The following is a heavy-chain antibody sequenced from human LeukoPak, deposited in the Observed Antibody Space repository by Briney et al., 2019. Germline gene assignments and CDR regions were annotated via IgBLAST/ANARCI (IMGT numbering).Heavy chain of an antibody. Sequence: SCKASGGTFSSYAMHWVRQAPGKGLEWVAVISYDGSNKYYADSVKGRFTISRDNSKNTLYLQMNSLRAEDTAVYYCARDLYYYDSSGYYRFYYYYYGMDVWGQGTTVTVSS. CDR2: ISYDGSNK. CDR1: GGTFSSYA. CDR3: ARDLYYYDSSGYYRFYYYYYGMDV. V-gene: IGHV3-30-3*01. D-gene: IGHD3-22*01. J-gene: IGHJ6*02.